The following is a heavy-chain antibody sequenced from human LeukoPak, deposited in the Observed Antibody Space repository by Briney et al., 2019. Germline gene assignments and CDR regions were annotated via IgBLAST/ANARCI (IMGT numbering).Heavy chain of an antibody. CDR2: IYYSGST. D-gene: IGHD5-18*01. V-gene: IGHV4-39*02. Sequence: SETLSLTCTVSGGSISSSSYYWGWIRQPPGKGLKWIGSIYYSGSTYYNPSLKSRVTISVDTSKNQFSLKLSSVTAADTAVYYCAREVSSTAIINYWGQGTLVTVSS. J-gene: IGHJ4*02. CDR1: GGSISSSSYY. CDR3: AREVSSTAIINY.